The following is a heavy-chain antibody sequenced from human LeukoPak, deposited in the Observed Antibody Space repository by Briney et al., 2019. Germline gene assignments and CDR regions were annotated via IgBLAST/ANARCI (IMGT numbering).Heavy chain of an antibody. CDR1: GFTFSDYY. V-gene: IGHV3-11*01. CDR2: ISGGSRTI. Sequence: PGGSLRLSCAASGFTFSDYYMNWIRQAPGKGLEWVSSISGGSRTINYADSVKGRFTTSRDNAKNSLFLQVNSLRAEDTAVYYCARAGQSDYWGRGTLVTVSS. J-gene: IGHJ4*02. CDR3: ARAGQSDY.